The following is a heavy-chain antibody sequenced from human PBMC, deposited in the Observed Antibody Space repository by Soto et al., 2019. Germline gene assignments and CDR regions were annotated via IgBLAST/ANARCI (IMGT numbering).Heavy chain of an antibody. D-gene: IGHD4-17*01. CDR1: GWSFSGYY. V-gene: IGHV4-34*01. Sequence: QVQLQQWGAGLLKPSETLSLTCAVYGWSFSGYYWSWIRQPPGKGLEWIGEINHSGSTNYNPSLKXGVTISVDTSKNQFSLKLSSVTAADTAVYYCARAYGGNVFDYWGQGTLVTVSS. J-gene: IGHJ4*02. CDR3: ARAYGGNVFDY. CDR2: INHSGST.